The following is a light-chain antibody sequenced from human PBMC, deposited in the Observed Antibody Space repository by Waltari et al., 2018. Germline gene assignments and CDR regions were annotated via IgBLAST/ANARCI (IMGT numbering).Light chain of an antibody. CDR1: SSDIGSYNF. V-gene: IGLV2-14*01. J-gene: IGLJ3*02. CDR2: EVS. Sequence: QSALSQPASVSGSPGQSITISCTGTSSDIGSYNFVSWYQQLPGKAPKLMIYEVSNRPSWVSNRFSGSKSGNTASLTISGLQAEDEADYYCGSYTSARTWVFGGGTKLTV. CDR3: GSYTSARTWV.